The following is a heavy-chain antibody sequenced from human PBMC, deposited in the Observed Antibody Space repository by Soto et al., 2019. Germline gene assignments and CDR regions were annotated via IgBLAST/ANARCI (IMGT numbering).Heavy chain of an antibody. J-gene: IGHJ5*02. Sequence: SETLSLTCTVSGGSISSSSYYWGWIRQPPGKGLEWIGSIYYSGSTYYNPSLKSRVTISVDTSKNQFSLKLSSVTAADTAVYYCARLQVKPYSSGWNWFDPWGQGNMVTVSS. V-gene: IGHV4-39*01. D-gene: IGHD6-19*01. CDR2: IYYSGST. CDR1: GGSISSSSYY. CDR3: ARLQVKPYSSGWNWFDP.